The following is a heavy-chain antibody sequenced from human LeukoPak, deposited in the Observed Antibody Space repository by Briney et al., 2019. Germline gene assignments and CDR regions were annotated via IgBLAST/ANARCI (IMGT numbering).Heavy chain of an antibody. J-gene: IGHJ4*02. V-gene: IGHV3-53*01. CDR3: ARQPGYSGSD. CDR1: GFTVSSNY. CDR2: IYSGGST. Sequence: GGSLRLSCAASGFTVSSNYMSWVREAPGKGLEWVSVIYSGGSTYYADSVKGRFTISRDNSKNTLYLQINSLRAEDTAVCYCARQPGYSGSDWGQGTLVTVSS. D-gene: IGHD5-12*01.